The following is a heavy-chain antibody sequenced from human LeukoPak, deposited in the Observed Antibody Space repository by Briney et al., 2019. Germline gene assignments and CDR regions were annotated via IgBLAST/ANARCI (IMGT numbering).Heavy chain of an antibody. CDR1: GFTFSNAW. V-gene: IGHV3-15*01. J-gene: IGHJ3*02. D-gene: IGHD3-10*01. CDR2: IKSKTDGGTT. CDR3: TTEAYGWDAFDI. Sequence: KPGGSLRLSCAASGFTFSNAWMSWVRQAPGKGLEWVGRIKSKTDGGTTDYAAPVKGRFTISRDDSKNTLYLQMNSLKTEDTAVYYCTTEAYGWDAFDIWGQGTMVTVSS.